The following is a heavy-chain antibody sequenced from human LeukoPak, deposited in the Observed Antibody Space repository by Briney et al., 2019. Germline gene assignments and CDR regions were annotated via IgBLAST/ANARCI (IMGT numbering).Heavy chain of an antibody. J-gene: IGHJ4*02. Sequence: SETLSLTCTVSGDSISSSTYYWGWIRQPPGKGLEWIGNIYHSGSTYYNPSLKSRVTISVDTSKSQFSLKLTSVTAADTAVYYCARGYSSSSYYFDYWGQGTLVTASS. CDR2: IYHSGST. V-gene: IGHV4-39*07. CDR1: GDSISSSTYY. D-gene: IGHD6-13*01. CDR3: ARGYSSSSYYFDY.